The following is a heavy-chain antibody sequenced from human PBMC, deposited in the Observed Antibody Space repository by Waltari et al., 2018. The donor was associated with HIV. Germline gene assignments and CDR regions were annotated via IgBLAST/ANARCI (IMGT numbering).Heavy chain of an antibody. CDR1: GGSISSGSYY. CDR3: ARDSSDYYYGLDV. CDR2: IYSRGST. V-gene: IGHV4-61*02. J-gene: IGHJ6*02. Sequence: QVKLQESGPGLVKPSQTLSLTCTVSGGSISSGSYYWSWVRPPAGKGRQWIGRIYSRGSTNYNPSLKSRVTISADTSKNQFSLKLNSVTAADTAVYFCARDSSDYYYGLDVWGQGTTVTVSS. D-gene: IGHD6-6*01.